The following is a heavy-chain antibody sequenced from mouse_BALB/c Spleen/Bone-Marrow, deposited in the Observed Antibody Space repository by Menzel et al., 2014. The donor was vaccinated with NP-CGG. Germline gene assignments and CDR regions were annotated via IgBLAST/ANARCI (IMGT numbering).Heavy chain of an antibody. Sequence: EVKLVESGAELVKPEASVKLSCTASGFNIKDTYMHWVKQRPEQGLEWIGRIDPANGNTKYDPKFQGKATITADTSSNTAYLQLSSLTSEDTAVYYCAFYYYGSSLFAYWGQGTLVTVSA. CDR2: IDPANGNT. CDR3: AFYYYGSSLFAY. J-gene: IGHJ3*01. V-gene: IGHV14-3*02. D-gene: IGHD1-1*01. CDR1: GFNIKDTY.